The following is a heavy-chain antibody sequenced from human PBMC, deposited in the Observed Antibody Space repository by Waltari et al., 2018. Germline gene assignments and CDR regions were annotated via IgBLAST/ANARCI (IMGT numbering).Heavy chain of an antibody. V-gene: IGHV4-59*01. CDR2: IYYSGST. CDR1: GGPISSYS. J-gene: IGHJ4*02. CDR3: ARDSYGFLDY. D-gene: IGHD5-18*01. Sequence: QVQLQESGPGLVKPSETLSLTCTVSGGPISSYSWSWIRQPPGKGLDWIGYIYYSGSTNYNPSLKSRVTISVDTSKNQFSLKLSSVTAADTAVYYCARDSYGFLDYWGQGTLVIVSS.